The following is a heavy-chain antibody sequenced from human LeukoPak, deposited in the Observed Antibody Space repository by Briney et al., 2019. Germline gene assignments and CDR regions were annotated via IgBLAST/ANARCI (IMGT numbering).Heavy chain of an antibody. CDR2: INPNSGGT. J-gene: IGHJ4*02. CDR3: ARGGYYDSSAYRVLDY. V-gene: IGHV1-2*02. Sequence: ASVKVSCKASGYTFTGYYMHWVRQAPGQGLEWMGWINPNSGGTNYAQKFQGRVTMTRDTSISTAYMELSRLRSDDTAVYYCARGGYYDSSAYRVLDYWGQGTLVTVSS. D-gene: IGHD3-22*01. CDR1: GYTFTGYY.